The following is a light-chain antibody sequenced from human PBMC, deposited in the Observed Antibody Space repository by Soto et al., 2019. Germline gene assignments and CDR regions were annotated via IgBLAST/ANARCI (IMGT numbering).Light chain of an antibody. CDR1: QSISSH. V-gene: IGKV3-11*01. Sequence: EIVLTQSPATLSLSPGERATLSCRASQSISSHLAWYQQKPGQAPRLLMYDVSNRDTDIPARFSGSESGTDFTLTISSLEPEDFAVYYCQQRPNWPLTFGGGTKVEIK. J-gene: IGKJ4*01. CDR3: QQRPNWPLT. CDR2: DVS.